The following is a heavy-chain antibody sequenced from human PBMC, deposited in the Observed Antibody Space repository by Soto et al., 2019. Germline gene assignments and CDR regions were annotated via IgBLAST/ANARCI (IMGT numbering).Heavy chain of an antibody. CDR1: GYPLTLYG. CDR3: ARDQSFDSSYYYGIDV. Sequence: GALLKVSCKSAGYPLTLYGSTWVRQAPGQGLEWMGWISPYNGNTNYGQTLQGRVTLTTDTSTSTVYMELRSLRSDDTAVHYCARDQSFDSSYYYGIDVCGQGTTVTVSS. V-gene: IGHV1-18*01. D-gene: IGHD6-19*01. CDR2: ISPYNGNT. J-gene: IGHJ6*02.